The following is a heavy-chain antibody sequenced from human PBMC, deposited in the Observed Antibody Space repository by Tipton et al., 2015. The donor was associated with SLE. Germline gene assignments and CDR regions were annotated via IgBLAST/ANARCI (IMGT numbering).Heavy chain of an antibody. CDR2: IYYSGST. CDR3: ARGGYYDSSGYYYDPRFDY. Sequence: TLSLTCTVSGGSVSSGSYYWSWIRQPPGKGLEWIGYIYYSGSTNYNPSLKSRVTISVDTSKNQFSLKLSSVTAADTAVYYCARGGYYDSSGYYYDPRFDYWGQGTLVTVSS. CDR1: GGSVSSGSYY. J-gene: IGHJ4*02. V-gene: IGHV4-61*01. D-gene: IGHD3-22*01.